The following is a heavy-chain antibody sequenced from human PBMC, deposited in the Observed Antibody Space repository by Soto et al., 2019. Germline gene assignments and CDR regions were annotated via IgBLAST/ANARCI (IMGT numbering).Heavy chain of an antibody. J-gene: IGHJ4*02. CDR2: VYSSGTT. Sequence: SETLSLTCSVSGGSINSYWWSWIRQPAGTGLEWIGRVYSSGTTDYNPSLTRRATLSVETSKNQFSLKLSSVTAADTAVYYCARDIGSYAYGEGYWGQGIQVTVS. D-gene: IGHD3-10*01. CDR1: GGSINSYW. V-gene: IGHV4-4*07. CDR3: ARDIGSYAYGEGY.